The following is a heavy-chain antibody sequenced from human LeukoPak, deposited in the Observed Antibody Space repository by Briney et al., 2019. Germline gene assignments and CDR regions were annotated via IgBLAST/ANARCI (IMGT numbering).Heavy chain of an antibody. CDR3: VISPYDSWSGYYLS. CDR1: GFTFQVFG. D-gene: IGHD3-3*01. J-gene: IGHJ5*02. V-gene: IGHV3-20*01. Sequence: RPGGSLRLSCAASGFTFQVFGMSWVRQTPGKGLEWVSGINWNGGSTNYADSVKGRFTISRDNAKKSLYLQMNSLRVEDTAFHHCVISPYDSWSGYYLSWGQGTLVTASS. CDR2: INWNGGST.